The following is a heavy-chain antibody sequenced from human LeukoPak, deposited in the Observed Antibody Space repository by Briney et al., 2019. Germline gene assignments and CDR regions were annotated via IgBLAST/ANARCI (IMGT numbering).Heavy chain of an antibody. J-gene: IGHJ5*02. CDR2: IYHSGST. CDR1: GGSISSSNW. Sequence: SETLSLTCAVSGGSISSSNWWSWVRQPPGKGLEWIGEIYHSGSTNYNPSLKSRVTISVDKSKNQFSLKLSSVTAADTAVYYCARGDDDLAVAGFNWFDPWGQGTLVTVSS. D-gene: IGHD6-19*01. V-gene: IGHV4-4*02. CDR3: ARGDDDLAVAGFNWFDP.